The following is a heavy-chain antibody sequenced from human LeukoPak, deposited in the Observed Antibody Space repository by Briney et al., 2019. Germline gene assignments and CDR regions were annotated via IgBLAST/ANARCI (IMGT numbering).Heavy chain of an antibody. Sequence: RSLRLSCAASGFTFSSYAMHWVRQAPGKGLEWVAVISYDGSNKYYADSVKGRFTISRDNSKNTLYLQMNSLRAEDTAVYYCARDSGPFDYWGQGTLVTVSS. J-gene: IGHJ4*02. CDR2: ISYDGSNK. CDR1: GFTFSSYA. D-gene: IGHD1-1*01. CDR3: ARDSGPFDY. V-gene: IGHV3-30*01.